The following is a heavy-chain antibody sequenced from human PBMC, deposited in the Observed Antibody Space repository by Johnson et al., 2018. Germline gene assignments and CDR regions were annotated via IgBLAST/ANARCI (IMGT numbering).Heavy chain of an antibody. CDR3: SKDLGYVSDWYAGTEYFQH. CDR2: ISSGGGST. V-gene: IGHV3-23*04. J-gene: IGHJ1*01. CDR1: GFTFSTHA. D-gene: IGHD6-19*01. Sequence: VQLVDSGGGLVQPGGSLRLSCAASGFTFSTHAMNWVRQAPGKGLEWVSLISSGGGSTYYADSVKGRFTISRDNSKNSLYLQMNSLRAEDTAVYYWSKDLGYVSDWYAGTEYFQHWGQGTVVIVSS.